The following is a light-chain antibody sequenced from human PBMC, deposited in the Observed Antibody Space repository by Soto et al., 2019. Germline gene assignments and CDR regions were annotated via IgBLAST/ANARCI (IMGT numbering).Light chain of an antibody. V-gene: IGKV3-15*01. CDR3: QQYKSWPFT. CDR1: QSVGTN. J-gene: IGKJ3*01. Sequence: EIVMTQSPATLSVSPGEGATLSCRASQSVGTNLAWYQQKPGQAPRLIIFTASTRATGVPDTFTGGGSGTEFTLTISSLQSEDLAVYYCQQYKSWPFTFGPGTKVDIK. CDR2: TAS.